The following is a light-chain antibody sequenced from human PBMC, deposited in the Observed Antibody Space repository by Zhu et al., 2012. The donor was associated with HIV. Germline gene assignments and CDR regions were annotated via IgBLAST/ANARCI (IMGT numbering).Light chain of an antibody. J-gene: IGKJ1*01. V-gene: IGKV3-20*01. CDR3: QQYDYSPWT. Sequence: EIVLTQSPGTLSLSPGERGTLSCRASQSVSSSYLAWYQQKPGQAPRLLIYGASSRATGIPDRFSGSGSGTDFTLTISRLEPEDFAIYYCQQYDYSPWTFGQGTKVELK. CDR1: QSVSSSY. CDR2: GAS.